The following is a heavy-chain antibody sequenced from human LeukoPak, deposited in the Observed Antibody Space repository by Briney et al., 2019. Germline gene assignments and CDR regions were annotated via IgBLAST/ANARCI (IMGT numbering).Heavy chain of an antibody. J-gene: IGHJ4*02. D-gene: IGHD1-14*01. V-gene: IGHV3-7*04. Sequence: GGSLRLSCAASGFTFSSYWMSWVRQAPGKGLEWVANINQDGGETYYVDSVRGRFTISRDNAKNSLYLQMNSLRAEDTAVYYCARDADRFNLDYWGQGTLVTVSS. CDR1: GFTFSSYW. CDR3: ARDADRFNLDY. CDR2: INQDGGET.